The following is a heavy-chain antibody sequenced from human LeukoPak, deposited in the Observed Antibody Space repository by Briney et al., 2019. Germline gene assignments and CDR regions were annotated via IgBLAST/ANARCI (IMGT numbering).Heavy chain of an antibody. Sequence: PSETLSLTCAVSGSSISCGHFWGWIRQPPGKGLEWIGSMYHDGTTYYNSSLKSRVAISVDTSKNQFSLKLKSVTAADTAVYYCARCRFNTAHSYESGGYFLDYRGQGTLVTVSS. CDR3: ARCRFNTAHSYESGGYFLDY. CDR1: GSSISCGHF. D-gene: IGHD3-22*01. CDR2: MYHDGTT. V-gene: IGHV4-38-2*01. J-gene: IGHJ4*02.